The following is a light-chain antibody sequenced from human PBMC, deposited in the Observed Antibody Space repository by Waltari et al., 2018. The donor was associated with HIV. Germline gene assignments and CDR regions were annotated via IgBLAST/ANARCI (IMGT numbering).Light chain of an antibody. CDR1: SSDVGSYNF. J-gene: IGLJ3*02. CDR3: CSYAGSSTWV. CDR2: EVS. Sequence: QSALTQPASVSGSPGQSITISCTGTSSDVGSYNFVSCYQQHPGKAPKLMLYEVSKRPSGVSKRFSGSKSGNTASLTISGLQAEDEADYYCCSYAGSSTWVFGGGTKLTVL. V-gene: IGLV2-23*02.